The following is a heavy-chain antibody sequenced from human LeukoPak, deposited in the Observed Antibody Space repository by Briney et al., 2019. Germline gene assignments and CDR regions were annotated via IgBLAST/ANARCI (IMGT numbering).Heavy chain of an antibody. Sequence: ASVKVSCKASGYTFTGYYMHWVRQAPGQGLEWMGWINPNSGGTNYAQKFQGRVTMTRDTSISTAYMELSRLRSDDTAVYYCATSRARPGGYYYYMDVWGKGTTVTVSS. J-gene: IGHJ6*03. CDR3: ATSRARPGGYYYYMDV. CDR2: INPNSGGT. D-gene: IGHD3-10*01. CDR1: GYTFTGYY. V-gene: IGHV1-2*02.